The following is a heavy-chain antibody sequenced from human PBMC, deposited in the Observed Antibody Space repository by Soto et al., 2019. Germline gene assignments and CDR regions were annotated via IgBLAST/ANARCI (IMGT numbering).Heavy chain of an antibody. CDR2: ISGSGGST. Sequence: GGSLRLSCAASGFTFSSYAMSWVRQAPGKGLEWVSAISGSGGSTYYADSVKGRFTISRDNSKNTLYLQMNSLRAEDTAVYYCAKMGGSGWADSYYYYYGMDVWGQGTTVTVSS. J-gene: IGHJ6*02. CDR3: AKMGGSGWADSYYYYYGMDV. D-gene: IGHD6-19*01. CDR1: GFTFSSYA. V-gene: IGHV3-23*01.